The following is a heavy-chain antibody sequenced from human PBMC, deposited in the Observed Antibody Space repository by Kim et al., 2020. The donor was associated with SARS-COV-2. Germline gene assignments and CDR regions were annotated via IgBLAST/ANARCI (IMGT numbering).Heavy chain of an antibody. J-gene: IGHJ4*02. CDR3: ATEPIAAAGTGFDY. V-gene: IGHV4-34*01. CDR1: GGSFSGYY. Sequence: SETLSLTCAVYGGSFSGYYWSWIRQPPGKGLEWIGEINHSGSTNYNPSLKSRVTISVDTSKNQFSLKLSSVTAADTAVYYCATEPIAAAGTGFDYWGQGTLVTVSS. D-gene: IGHD6-13*01. CDR2: INHSGST.